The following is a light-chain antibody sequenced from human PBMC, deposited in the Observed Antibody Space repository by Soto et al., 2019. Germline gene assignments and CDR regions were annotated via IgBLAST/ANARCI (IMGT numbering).Light chain of an antibody. V-gene: IGKV3-15*01. CDR1: QSVSSN. CDR2: GAS. CDR3: QQYNNWPQT. Sequence: EIMLTQPPSTLSLSPGERATLSCGASQSVSSNLAWYQQKPGQAPRLLIYGASTRATGIPARFSGSGSGTEFTLTISSLQSEDFAVYYCQQYNNWPQTFGQGTKVDI. J-gene: IGKJ1*01.